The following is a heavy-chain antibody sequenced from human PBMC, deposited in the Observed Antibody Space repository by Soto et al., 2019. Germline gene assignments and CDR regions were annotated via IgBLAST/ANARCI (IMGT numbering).Heavy chain of an antibody. Sequence: GESLKISCQCSGYTFSNFWVAWVRQLPGKGLEWMGIIYPGDYETRYSPSFRDKVTISADRSIATAYLQWSSLEASDSAFYFCARSPRSSPYFDYWGQGALVTVSS. CDR2: IYPGDYET. V-gene: IGHV5-51*01. CDR3: ARSPRSSPYFDY. D-gene: IGHD6-13*01. CDR1: GYTFSNFW. J-gene: IGHJ4*02.